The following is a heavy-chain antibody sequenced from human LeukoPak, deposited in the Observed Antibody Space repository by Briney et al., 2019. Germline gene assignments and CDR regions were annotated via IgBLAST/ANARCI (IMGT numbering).Heavy chain of an antibody. J-gene: IGHJ5*02. Sequence: PSETLSLTCTVSGGSISNYYWTWIRQPPGKGLEWIGFIYYTGSTSGSTSYNPSLRSRVTISVDTAKNQLSLKLSSVTAADTAVYYCAKIYCSSDCPWGQGTLVTVSS. D-gene: IGHD2-2*01. CDR1: GGSISNYY. CDR3: AKIYCSSDCP. V-gene: IGHV4-59*01. CDR2: IYYTGSTSGST.